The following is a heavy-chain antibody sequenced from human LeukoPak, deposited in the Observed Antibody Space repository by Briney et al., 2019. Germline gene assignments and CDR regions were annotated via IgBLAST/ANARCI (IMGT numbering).Heavy chain of an antibody. V-gene: IGHV4-59*02. Sequence: SETLSLTCSVSGGSVSTYYWSWIRQPPGKGLEWIAYIYYSGSTNYNPSLTSRVTISVDTSKNQFSLKLTSVTAADTAVYYCAGSMTTMTPWDFFYNGMDVWGQGTTVTVSS. CDR3: AGSMTTMTPWDFFYNGMDV. CDR1: GGSVSTYY. CDR2: IYYSGST. J-gene: IGHJ6*02. D-gene: IGHD4-17*01.